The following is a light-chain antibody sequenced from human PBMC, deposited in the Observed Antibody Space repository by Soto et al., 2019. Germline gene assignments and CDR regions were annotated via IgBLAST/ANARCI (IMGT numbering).Light chain of an antibody. J-gene: IGLJ1*01. CDR2: EVS. V-gene: IGLV2-14*01. Sequence: QSALTQPASMSGSPGQSITISCTGSSSDIGNYKYVSWYQQHPGKAPKLIIYEVSNRPSGVSLRFSGSKSANTASLTLSGLQADDEAEYYCASFSNSTFVFGRGTKVTV. CDR3: ASFSNSTFV. CDR1: SSDIGNYKY.